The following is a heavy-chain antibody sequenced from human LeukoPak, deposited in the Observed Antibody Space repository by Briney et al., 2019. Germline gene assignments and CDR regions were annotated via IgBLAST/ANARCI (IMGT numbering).Heavy chain of an antibody. CDR3: VRDRFYGMDV. CDR1: GFTFSSYW. Sequence: GGSLRLSCAASGFTFSSYWMSWVRQAPGKGLEWVANIKQDGSEKYYVDSVKGRFTISRDNAKNTLYLQMNSLRAEDTAVFYCVRDRFYGMDVWGQGTTVTVSS. J-gene: IGHJ6*02. V-gene: IGHV3-7*01. CDR2: IKQDGSEK.